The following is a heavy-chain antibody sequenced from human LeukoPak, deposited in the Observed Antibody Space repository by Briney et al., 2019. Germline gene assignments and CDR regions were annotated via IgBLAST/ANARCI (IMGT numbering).Heavy chain of an antibody. D-gene: IGHD6-19*01. CDR1: GFTFSSYE. Sequence: GGSLRLSCAASGFTFSSYEMNWVRQAPGKGLEWVSYISSSGSTIYYADSVKGRFTISGDNAKNSLYLQMNSLRAEDTAVYYCARDLAVAGNMWGQGTLVTVSS. CDR2: ISSSGSTI. CDR3: ARDLAVAGNM. J-gene: IGHJ4*02. V-gene: IGHV3-48*03.